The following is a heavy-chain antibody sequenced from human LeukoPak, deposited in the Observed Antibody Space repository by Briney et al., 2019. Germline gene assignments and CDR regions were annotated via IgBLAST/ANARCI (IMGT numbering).Heavy chain of an antibody. CDR2: IYSGGST. V-gene: IGHV3-53*01. J-gene: IGHJ6*02. CDR1: GFTVSSYY. Sequence: GGSLRLSCAASGFTVSSYYMSWVRQAPGKGLEWVSVIYSGGSTYYADSVKGRFTISRDNSKNTLYLQMNSLRAEDTAVYYCARDQSRYSSSSVYYGMDVWGQGTTVTVSS. D-gene: IGHD6-6*01. CDR3: ARDQSRYSSSSVYYGMDV.